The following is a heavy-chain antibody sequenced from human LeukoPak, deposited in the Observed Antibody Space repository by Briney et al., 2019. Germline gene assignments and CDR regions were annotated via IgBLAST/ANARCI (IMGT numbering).Heavy chain of an antibody. CDR3: ARGPMVWGVIISWFDY. CDR1: RYTFTGYY. CDR2: INPNSGGT. Sequence: ASVKVSCKASRYTFTGYYMHWVRQAPGQGREWMGRINPNSGGTNYAQNFQGRVTMPRDTSISTAYMELSRLRSDDTAVYYCARGPMVWGVIISWFDYWGQGTLVTVSS. V-gene: IGHV1-2*06. J-gene: IGHJ4*02. D-gene: IGHD3-10*01.